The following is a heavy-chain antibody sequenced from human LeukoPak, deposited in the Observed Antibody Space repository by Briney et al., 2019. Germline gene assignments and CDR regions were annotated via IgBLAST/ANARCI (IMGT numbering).Heavy chain of an antibody. V-gene: IGHV3-33*06. Sequence: PGRSLRLSCAASGFTFSSYGMHWVRQAPGKGLEWVAVIWYDGSNKYYADSVKGRFTISRDNSKNTLYLQMNSLRAEDTAVYYCAKDWGSGYDETDYWGQGTLVTVSS. CDR1: GFTFSSYG. D-gene: IGHD5-12*01. CDR2: IWYDGSNK. J-gene: IGHJ4*02. CDR3: AKDWGSGYDETDY.